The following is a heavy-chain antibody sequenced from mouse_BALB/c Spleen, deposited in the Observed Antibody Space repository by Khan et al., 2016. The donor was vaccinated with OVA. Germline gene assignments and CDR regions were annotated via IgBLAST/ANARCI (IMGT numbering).Heavy chain of an antibody. CDR3: ADHLTGSFAY. D-gene: IGHD4-1*01. J-gene: IGHJ3*01. CDR1: GFTFSSYS. V-gene: IGHV5-6*01. CDR2: ISSGGDYT. Sequence: EVQGVESGGDLVKPGGSLKLSCAASGFTFSSYSMSWVRQTPDKRLEWGASISSGGDYTYYPDSVKGRFTISRDNAKNTLYLQMSDLKSEDTAMYYCADHLTGSFAYWGQETLVTVSA.